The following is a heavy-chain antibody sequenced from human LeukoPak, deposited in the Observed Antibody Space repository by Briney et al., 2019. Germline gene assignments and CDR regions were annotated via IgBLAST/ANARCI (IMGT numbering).Heavy chain of an antibody. CDR3: ARGVSDYVWGSYRSGSNWFDP. D-gene: IGHD3-16*02. CDR1: GGSFSGYY. J-gene: IGHJ5*02. Sequence: SETLSLTCAVYGGSFSGYYWSWIRQPPGKGLEWIGEINHSGSTNYNPSLKSRVTISVDTSKNQFSLKLSSVTAADTAVYYCARGVSDYVWGSYRSGSNWFDPWGQGTLVNVSS. CDR2: INHSGST. V-gene: IGHV4-34*01.